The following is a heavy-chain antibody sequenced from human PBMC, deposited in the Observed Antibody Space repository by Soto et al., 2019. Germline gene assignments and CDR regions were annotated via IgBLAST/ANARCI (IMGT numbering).Heavy chain of an antibody. CDR3: TKDTLIRGSYPYYSYYGMDV. CDR2: ISGDGGST. CDR1: GFTFDDSA. V-gene: IGHV3-43*02. J-gene: IGHJ6*02. Sequence: GGSLRLSCAASGFTFDDSAMHWVRQAPGKGLEWVSLISGDGGSTYYADTEKGRFTIARDNSKNSLYLQMNNQRTEDTALYYCTKDTLIRGSYPYYSYYGMDVWGQGTTVTVSS. D-gene: IGHD1-26*01.